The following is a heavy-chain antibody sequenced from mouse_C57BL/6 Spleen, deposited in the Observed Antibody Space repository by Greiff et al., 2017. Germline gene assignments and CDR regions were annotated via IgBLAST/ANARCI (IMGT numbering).Heavy chain of an antibody. CDR1: GFNIKDYY. CDR3: VSYYCSSYGYYYAMDY. CDR2: IDPEDGET. J-gene: IGHJ4*01. Sequence: VQLQQSGAELVKPGASVKLSCTASGFNIKDYYMHWVKQRTEQGLEWIGRIDPEDGETKYAPKFQGKATITADTSSNTAYLQLSSLTSEDTAVYYCVSYYCSSYGYYYAMDYWGQGTSVTVSS. V-gene: IGHV14-2*01. D-gene: IGHD1-1*01.